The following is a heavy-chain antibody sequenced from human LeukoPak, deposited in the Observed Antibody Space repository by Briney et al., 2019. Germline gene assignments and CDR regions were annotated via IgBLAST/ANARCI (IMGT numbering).Heavy chain of an antibody. CDR3: AKDLSSAITSALVLDV. CDR2: ITWNRDNI. D-gene: IGHD3-22*01. Sequence: GRSLRLSCTVSGFTFDDYAMHWVRHTPGKGLEWVAGITWNRDNIGYGDSVKGRFTISRDNVKNVLYLQMDSLRPEDTALYYCAKDLSSAITSALVLDVWGQGTTVIVS. CDR1: GFTFDDYA. V-gene: IGHV3-9*01. J-gene: IGHJ6*02.